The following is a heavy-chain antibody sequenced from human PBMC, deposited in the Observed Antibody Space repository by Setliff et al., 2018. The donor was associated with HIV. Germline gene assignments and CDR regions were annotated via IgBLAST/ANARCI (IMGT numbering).Heavy chain of an antibody. Sequence: GESLKISCAASGFTFSNAWMNWVRQAPGKGLEWVGRIQSKADGGTTNYAAPVKGRFTISRDDSKNMLYLQMNSLKIEDTAVYYCITGGYHHSGGYWGSYYYLDVWGKGTTVTVSS. CDR2: IQSKADGGTT. CDR1: GFTFSNAW. J-gene: IGHJ6*03. V-gene: IGHV3-15*07. CDR3: ITGGYHHSGGYWGSYYYLDV. D-gene: IGHD2-21*02.